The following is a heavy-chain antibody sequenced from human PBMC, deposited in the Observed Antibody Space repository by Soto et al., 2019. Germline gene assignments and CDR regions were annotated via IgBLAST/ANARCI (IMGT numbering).Heavy chain of an antibody. Sequence: EVQLVESGGGLVQPGRSLRLSCAASGFTFDDYAMHWVQQAPGKGLEWVSGISWNSGSIGYADSVKGRFTISRDNAKNSLYMQMNSLRAEDTALYYCAKASTLSYYDFWSGSYFDYWGQGTLVTVSS. CDR3: AKASTLSYYDFWSGSYFDY. D-gene: IGHD3-3*01. V-gene: IGHV3-9*01. CDR2: ISWNSGSI. J-gene: IGHJ4*02. CDR1: GFTFDDYA.